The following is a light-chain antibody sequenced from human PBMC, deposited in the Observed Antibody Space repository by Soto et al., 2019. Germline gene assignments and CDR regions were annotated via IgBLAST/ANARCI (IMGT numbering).Light chain of an antibody. CDR2: EGS. V-gene: IGLV2-23*03. Sequence: QSALTQPASVSGSPGQSITISCTGTSSDVGGYNYVSWSQQHPGKAPQLMIYEGSKRPSGISNRFSGSKSGNTASLTISGLQAEDEADYHCCSYAGSSTFVVFGGGTKLTVL. J-gene: IGLJ2*01. CDR3: CSYAGSSTFVV. CDR1: SSDVGGYNY.